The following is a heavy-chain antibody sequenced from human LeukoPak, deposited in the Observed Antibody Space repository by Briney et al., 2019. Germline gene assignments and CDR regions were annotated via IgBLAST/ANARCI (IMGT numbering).Heavy chain of an antibody. CDR1: GFTFSSYA. V-gene: IGHV3-30-3*01. J-gene: IGHJ3*02. CDR3: ARDHRWYCSGGSCYSSAFDI. D-gene: IGHD2-15*01. Sequence: QPGRSLRLSCATSGFTFSSYAMHWVRQAPGKGLEWVAVISYDGSNKYYADSVKGRFTISRDNSKNTLYLQMNSLRAEDTAAYYCARDHRWYCSGGSCYSSAFDIWGQGTMVTVSS. CDR2: ISYDGSNK.